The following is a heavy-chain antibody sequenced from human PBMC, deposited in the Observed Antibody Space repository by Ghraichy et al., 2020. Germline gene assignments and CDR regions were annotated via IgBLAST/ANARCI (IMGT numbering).Heavy chain of an antibody. V-gene: IGHV3-23*01. Sequence: GGSLRLSCAASGFTFSSYAMSWVRQAPGKGLEWVSAISGSGGSTYYADSVKGRFTISRDNSKNTLYLQMNSLRAEDTAVYYCANSRIRGVVIKRFNWFDPWGQGTLVTVSS. J-gene: IGHJ5*02. CDR2: ISGSGGST. CDR3: ANSRIRGVVIKRFNWFDP. D-gene: IGHD3-3*01. CDR1: GFTFSSYA.